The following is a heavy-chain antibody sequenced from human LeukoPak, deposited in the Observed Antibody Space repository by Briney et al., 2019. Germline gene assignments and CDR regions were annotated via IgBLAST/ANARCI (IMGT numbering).Heavy chain of an antibody. CDR3: AKDWGSGSNQPDAFDI. J-gene: IGHJ3*02. CDR2: ISGSGGST. V-gene: IGHV3-23*01. Sequence: GGSLRLSCAASGFTFNNYAMSWVRQAPGKGLEWVSTISGSGGSTYYADSVKGRFTISRDNSKNTLYLQMNSLRAEDTAVYYCAKDWGSGSNQPDAFDIWGQGTMVTVSS. D-gene: IGHD1-26*01. CDR1: GFTFNNYA.